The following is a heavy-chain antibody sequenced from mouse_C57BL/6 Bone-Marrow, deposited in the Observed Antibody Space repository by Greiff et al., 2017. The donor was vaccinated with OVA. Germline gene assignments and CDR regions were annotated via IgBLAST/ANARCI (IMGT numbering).Heavy chain of an antibody. CDR2: IHPSDNDT. Sequence: QVQLQQPGAELVKPGASVKVSCKASGYTFTSYWMHWVKQRPGQGLEWIGRIHPSDNDTNYNQKFKGKAKLTVDKSSSTAYMQLSSLTSEDSAVYYCAIQDYGSSLGAYWGQGTLVTVSA. CDR3: AIQDYGSSLGAY. V-gene: IGHV1-74*01. J-gene: IGHJ3*01. D-gene: IGHD1-1*01. CDR1: GYTFTSYW.